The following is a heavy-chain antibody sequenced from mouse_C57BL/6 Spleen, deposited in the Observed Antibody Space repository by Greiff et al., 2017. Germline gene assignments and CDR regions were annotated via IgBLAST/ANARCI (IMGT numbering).Heavy chain of an antibody. Sequence: EVQLQESGGDLVKPGGSLKLSCAASGFTFSSYGMSWVRQTPDKRLEWVATISSGGSYTYYPDSVKGRFTISRDNAKNTLYLQMSSLKSEDTAMYYCASYGSSPPFAYWGQGTLVTVSA. D-gene: IGHD1-1*01. CDR2: ISSGGSYT. J-gene: IGHJ3*01. CDR1: GFTFSSYG. CDR3: ASYGSSPPFAY. V-gene: IGHV5-6*01.